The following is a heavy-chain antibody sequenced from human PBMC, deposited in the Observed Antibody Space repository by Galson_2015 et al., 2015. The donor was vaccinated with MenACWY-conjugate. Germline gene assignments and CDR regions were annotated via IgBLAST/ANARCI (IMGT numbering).Heavy chain of an antibody. V-gene: IGHV3-66*01. J-gene: IGHJ4*02. Sequence: SLRLSCAASGFILSSTSYMSWVRQAPGKGPEWMSIIYSGGGTNKAECLEGGLTLSRDKANKKGCLQMGNVRAEDTALYYCATTRAPYGGYAGEYYFDHWGQGALVTVSS. CDR2: IYSGGGT. D-gene: IGHD5-12*01. CDR1: GFILSSTS. CDR3: ATTRAPYGGYAGEYYFDH.